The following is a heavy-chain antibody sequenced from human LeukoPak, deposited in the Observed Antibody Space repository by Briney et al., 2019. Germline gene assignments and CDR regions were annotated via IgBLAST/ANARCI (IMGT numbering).Heavy chain of an antibody. J-gene: IGHJ4*02. CDR2: LSGSGGGT. Sequence: GGSLRLSCAASGFTFSSYDMSWVRQAPGEGLEWVSGLSGSGGGTYYTDSVKGRFTISRGNSKNTLYLQMNSLRAEDTAVYYCAKALRPFTDTAMALDSWGQGTLVTVSS. D-gene: IGHD5-18*01. CDR1: GFTFSSYD. V-gene: IGHV3-23*01. CDR3: AKALRPFTDTAMALDS.